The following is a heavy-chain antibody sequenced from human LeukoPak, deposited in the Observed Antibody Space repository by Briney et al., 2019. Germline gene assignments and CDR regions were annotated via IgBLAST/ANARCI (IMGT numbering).Heavy chain of an antibody. Sequence: GGSLRLSCAASGFTFSSYSMNWVRQAPGKGLEWVAVISYDGSNKYYADSVKGRFTISRDNSKNTLYLQMNSLRAEDTAVYYCARGTPSSSGWLYYGMDVWGQGTTVTVSS. CDR3: ARGTPSSSGWLYYGMDV. J-gene: IGHJ6*02. CDR2: ISYDGSNK. V-gene: IGHV3-30*03. CDR1: GFTFSSYS. D-gene: IGHD6-19*01.